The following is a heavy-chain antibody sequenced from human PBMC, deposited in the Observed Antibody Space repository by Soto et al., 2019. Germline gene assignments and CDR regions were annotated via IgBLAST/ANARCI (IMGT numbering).Heavy chain of an antibody. D-gene: IGHD3-22*01. CDR2: IYPGDTET. J-gene: IGHJ5*02. V-gene: IGHV5-51*01. CDR3: ATGVVWDYYDTSGLENKFDP. Sequence: EVQLVQSGAEMKTPGESLKISCKGSGYIFTSHWIAGVRQMPGEGLEWMGIIYPGDTETRYSPSFQGQVTISADTSSSTGYLQWSSLKASDPAMYLCATGVVWDYYDTSGLENKFDPWGQGTLVTVSS. CDR1: GYIFTSHW.